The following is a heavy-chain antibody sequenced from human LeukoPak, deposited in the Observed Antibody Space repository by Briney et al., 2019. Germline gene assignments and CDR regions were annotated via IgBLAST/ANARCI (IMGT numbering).Heavy chain of an antibody. Sequence: PSETLSLTCTVSGGSISTSGGFWGWIRQFPGKGLEWMGSIHHSGSTHYISSLKSRLTISVDTSKNQFSLKLSSVTAADTAVYYFARAYDFWSGHYSGQYLFDYWGQGTLVTVSS. CDR2: IHHSGST. CDR3: ARAYDFWSGHYSGQYLFDY. CDR1: GGSISTSGGF. D-gene: IGHD3-3*01. V-gene: IGHV4-39*07. J-gene: IGHJ4*02.